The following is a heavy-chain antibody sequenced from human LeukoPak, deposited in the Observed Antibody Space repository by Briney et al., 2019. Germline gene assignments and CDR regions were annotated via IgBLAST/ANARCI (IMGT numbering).Heavy chain of an antibody. J-gene: IGHJ4*02. V-gene: IGHV3-11*04. CDR3: ASSLNTVMVSPYYLEY. CDR2: LTSGGVSA. Sequence: GGSLRLSCAASGFTSSDYSMTWVRQAPGQGLEWISFLTSGGVSAFYADSVRGRFTVSRDDARNSLSLYMNTLRADDTAVYYCASSLNTVMVSPYYLEYWGPGTLVTVSS. D-gene: IGHD5-18*01. CDR1: GFTSSDYS.